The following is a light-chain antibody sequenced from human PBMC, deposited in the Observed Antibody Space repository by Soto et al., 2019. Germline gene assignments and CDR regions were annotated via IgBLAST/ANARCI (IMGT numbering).Light chain of an antibody. CDR1: QSVAGS. V-gene: IGKV3-11*01. CDR3: QQRSNRIT. J-gene: IGKJ5*01. Sequence: FVLTQSPSTLSLSPWERARLSCRASQSVAGSLAWYQQKPGQAPRLLIYDISTRAAAIPARFSGSGSGTDFTLTVSSLEPEDFALYYCQQRSNRITFGQGTRLEIK. CDR2: DIS.